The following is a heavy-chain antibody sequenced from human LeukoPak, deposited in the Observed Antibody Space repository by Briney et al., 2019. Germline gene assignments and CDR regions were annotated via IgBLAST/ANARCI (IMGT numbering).Heavy chain of an antibody. Sequence: GGSLRLSCAASGFTFSSYAMSWVRQAPGKGLEWVSAISGSGGSTYYADSVKGRFTISRDVSKNTLYLQMNSLRAEDTAVYYCAKAGLGYSYGSSLYYFDYWGQGTLVTVSS. V-gene: IGHV3-23*01. D-gene: IGHD5-18*01. CDR1: GFTFSSYA. CDR3: AKAGLGYSYGSSLYYFDY. CDR2: ISGSGGST. J-gene: IGHJ4*02.